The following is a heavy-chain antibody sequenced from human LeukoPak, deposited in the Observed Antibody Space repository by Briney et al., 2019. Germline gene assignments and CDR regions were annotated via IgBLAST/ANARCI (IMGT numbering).Heavy chain of an antibody. V-gene: IGHV1-69*06. J-gene: IGHJ4*02. CDR1: GGTFSSYA. CDR2: IIPIFGTA. Sequence: SVKVSCKASGGTFSSYAISWVRQAPGQGLEWMGGIIPIFGTANYAQKFQGRVTITADKSTSTAYMELSSLRSEATAVYYCAASPLTYGSGSYDYYFDYWGQGTLVTVSS. D-gene: IGHD3-10*01. CDR3: AASPLTYGSGSYDYYFDY.